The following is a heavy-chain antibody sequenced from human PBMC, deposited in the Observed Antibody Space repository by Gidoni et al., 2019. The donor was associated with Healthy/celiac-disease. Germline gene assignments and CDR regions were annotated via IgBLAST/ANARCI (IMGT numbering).Heavy chain of an antibody. CDR2: IIPIPGIA. V-gene: IGHV1-69*02. D-gene: IGHD4-17*01. CDR1: GGPFSSYP. CDR3: ARVGLVTTVNYYYYYYGMDV. Sequence: QVQLVQSGAEVTKPGSSVKVSCKGSGGPFSSYPIIWVRQAPGQGLEWMGRIIPIPGIANYAQKFQGRVTITADKSTSTAYMELSSLRSEDTAVYYCARVGLVTTVNYYYYYYGMDVWGQGTTVTVSS. J-gene: IGHJ6*02.